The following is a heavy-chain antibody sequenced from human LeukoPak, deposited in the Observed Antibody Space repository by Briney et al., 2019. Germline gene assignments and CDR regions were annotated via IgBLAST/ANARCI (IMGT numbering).Heavy chain of an antibody. CDR3: ARRSTDGYLEYFGY. V-gene: IGHV4-4*08. D-gene: IGHD5-24*01. Sequence: SETLSLTCSVSGDSISSYYWSWIRQPPGKGLEWVGTLYSSGFTYYNPSLKSRVTTSVDTSENQFSLKLSSVTAADTAVYYCARRSTDGYLEYFGYWGQGTQVTVSS. J-gene: IGHJ4*02. CDR2: LYSSGFT. CDR1: GDSISSYY.